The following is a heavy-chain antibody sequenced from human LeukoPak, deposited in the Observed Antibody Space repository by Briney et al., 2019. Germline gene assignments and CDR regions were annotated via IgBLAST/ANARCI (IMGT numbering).Heavy chain of an antibody. J-gene: IGHJ6*03. V-gene: IGHV3-21*01. CDR1: GFSFSTYS. CDR3: AREDPSRVYHYYIDV. Sequence: GGSLRLSCAVSGFSFSTYSFNWVRQSPGKGLEWVSSIGSGTSYTYYADSVEGRFTISRDDAKNSLYLQMDSLRAENTGVYYCAREDPSRVYHYYIDVWGNGTTVTVSS. CDR2: IGSGTSYT.